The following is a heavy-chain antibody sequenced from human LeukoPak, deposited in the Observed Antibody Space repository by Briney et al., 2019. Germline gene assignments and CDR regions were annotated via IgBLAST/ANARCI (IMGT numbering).Heavy chain of an antibody. D-gene: IGHD1/OR15-1a*01. Sequence: PGRSLRLSCAASGFTFSSYAMHWVRQAPGKGLEWVAVISYDGSNKYYADSVKGRFTISRDNSKNTLYLQMNSLRAEDTAVYYCARDAPGEQRDCYGMDVWGQGTTVTVSS. J-gene: IGHJ6*02. CDR2: ISYDGSNK. CDR1: GFTFSSYA. CDR3: ARDAPGEQRDCYGMDV. V-gene: IGHV3-30-3*01.